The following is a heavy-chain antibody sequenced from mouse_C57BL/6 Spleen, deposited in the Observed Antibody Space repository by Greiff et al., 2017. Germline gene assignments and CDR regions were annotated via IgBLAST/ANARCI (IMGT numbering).Heavy chain of an antibody. CDR3: RTGTPFAY. CDR2: IRLKSDNYAT. J-gene: IGHJ3*01. CDR1: GFTFSNYW. D-gene: IGHD4-1*01. Sequence: EVQLVESGGGLVQPGGSMKLSCVASGFTFSNYWMNWVRQSPEKGLEWVAQIRLKSDNYATHYAESGKGRFTISRVDSKCSVYQQMHSLMAADAGIFYYRTGTPFAYWGQGTLVTVSS. V-gene: IGHV6-3*01.